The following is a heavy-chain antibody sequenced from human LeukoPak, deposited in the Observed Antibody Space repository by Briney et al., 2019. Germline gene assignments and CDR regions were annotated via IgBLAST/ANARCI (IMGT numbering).Heavy chain of an antibody. V-gene: IGHV3-7*05. J-gene: IGHJ4*02. D-gene: IGHD7-27*01. Sequence: GGSLRLSCAASKFTFSNYWMSWVRQAPGKGLEWVANIKYDGSEKYYVDSVKGRFTVSRDNANNSLFLQMNSLRVEDTAVYYCARDDGGESNWGSIDCWGQGTLVTVSS. CDR1: KFTFSNYW. CDR3: ARDDGGESNWGSIDC. CDR2: IKYDGSEK.